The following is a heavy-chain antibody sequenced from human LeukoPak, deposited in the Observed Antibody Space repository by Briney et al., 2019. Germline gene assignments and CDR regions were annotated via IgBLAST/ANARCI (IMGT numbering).Heavy chain of an antibody. CDR3: AKGVGWLIDY. J-gene: IGHJ4*02. V-gene: IGHV3-9*01. CDR1: GFTFDDYA. Sequence: PGRSLRLSCAASGFTFDDYAMHWVRQAPGKGLEWVSGISWNSGSIGYADSVKGRFTISRDNAKNSLYLQMNSLRAEDTVLYYCAKGVGWLIDYWGQGTLVTVSS. CDR2: ISWNSGSI. D-gene: IGHD6-19*01.